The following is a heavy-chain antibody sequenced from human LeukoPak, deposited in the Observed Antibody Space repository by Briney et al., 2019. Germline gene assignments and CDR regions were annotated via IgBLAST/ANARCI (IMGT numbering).Heavy chain of an antibody. CDR1: GFTVSSNY. CDR2: IKQDGSEK. D-gene: IGHD2-2*02. Sequence: PGGSLRLSCAASGFTVSSNYMSWVRQAPGKGLEWVANIKQDGSEKYYVDSVKGRFTISRDNAKNSLYLQMNSLRAEDTAVYYCARKDCSSTSCYIRWNYYMGVWGKGTTVTVSS. V-gene: IGHV3-7*01. J-gene: IGHJ6*03. CDR3: ARKDCSSTSCYIRWNYYMGV.